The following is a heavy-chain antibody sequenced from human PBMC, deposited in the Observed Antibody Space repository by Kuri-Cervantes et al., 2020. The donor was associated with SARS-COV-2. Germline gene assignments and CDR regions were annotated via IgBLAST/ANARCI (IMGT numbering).Heavy chain of an antibody. CDR3: AREGGYSSSWIDY. CDR1: GFTFSDYY. V-gene: IGHV3-11*01. J-gene: IGHJ4*01. D-gene: IGHD6-13*01. CDR2: ISSSGSTI. Sequence: GESMMISCAASGFTFSDYYMCWIRQAPGKGLEWVSYISSSGSTIYYADSVKGRFTISRDNAKNSLYLQMNSLRAEDTAVYYCAREGGYSSSWIDYWGQGTLVTVSS.